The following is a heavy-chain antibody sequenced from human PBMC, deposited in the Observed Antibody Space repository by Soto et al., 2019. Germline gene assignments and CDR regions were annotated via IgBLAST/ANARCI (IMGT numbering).Heavy chain of an antibody. CDR1: GYTFSSYG. CDR2: ISDYNGNT. CDR3: AREGYYSGSGTYSPPRYYGMDV. J-gene: IGHJ6*02. V-gene: IGHV1-18*01. D-gene: IGHD3-10*01. Sequence: QVQLVQSGAEVKRAGASVKVSCKASGYTFSSYGLSWVRQAPGQGLEWMGWISDYNGNTHYAQKFQGRVIMTTDTSTGTADMELGSLRSYDTAVYFCAREGYYSGSGTYSPPRYYGMDVWGQGTTVTVSS.